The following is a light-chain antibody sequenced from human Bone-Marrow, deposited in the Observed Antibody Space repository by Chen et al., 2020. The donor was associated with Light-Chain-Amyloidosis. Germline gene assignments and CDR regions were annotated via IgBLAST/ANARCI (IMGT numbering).Light chain of an antibody. V-gene: IGLV2-14*01. CDR3: SSYTITNTLV. J-gene: IGLJ1*01. Sequence: PALTQPASVPGSPGQSITISCTGTSSDVGGDNHVSWYQQHPDKAPKLMIYEVTNRPSWVPDRFSGSKSDNTASLTISGLQTEDEADYFCSSYTITNTLVFGSGTRVTVL. CDR1: SSDVGGDNH. CDR2: EVT.